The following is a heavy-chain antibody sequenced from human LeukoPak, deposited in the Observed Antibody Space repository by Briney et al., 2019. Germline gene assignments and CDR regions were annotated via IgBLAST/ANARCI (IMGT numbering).Heavy chain of an antibody. J-gene: IGHJ4*02. V-gene: IGHV3-64*01. CDR2: ISSTGETS. D-gene: IGHD3-10*01. CDR1: GFTFSSFP. Sequence: PGGSPRLSCAASGFTFSSFPMHWVRQVPGKRLEYVSAISSTGETSYYANSVKDRFTISRDNSKNTLYLQMGSLRTEDMAVYYCARVMSGSGSKYFDYWGQGTLVTVSS. CDR3: ARVMSGSGSKYFDY.